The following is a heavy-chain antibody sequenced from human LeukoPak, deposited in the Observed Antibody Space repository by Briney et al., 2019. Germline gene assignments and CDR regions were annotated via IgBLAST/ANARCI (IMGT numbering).Heavy chain of an antibody. J-gene: IGHJ4*02. CDR3: ARGGVQALEYFDF. V-gene: IGHV3-11*01. CDR2: IRRDGSTI. D-gene: IGHD3-3*01. Sequence: PGGSLTLSCAASGFTFSDHYMSWIRQAPGKGLEWVSYIRRDGSTIYYADSVKGRFTISRDNAKSSLFLQMNSLSAEDTAVYYCARGGVQALEYFDFWGQGSLVTVSS. CDR1: GFTFSDHY.